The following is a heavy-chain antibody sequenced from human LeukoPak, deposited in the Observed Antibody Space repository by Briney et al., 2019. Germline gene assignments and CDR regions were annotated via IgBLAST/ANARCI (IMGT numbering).Heavy chain of an antibody. CDR2: ISSSSSYI. CDR3: AREYCSSTSCPIDY. V-gene: IGHV3-21*01. D-gene: IGHD2-2*01. Sequence: GGSLRLSCAASGFTFSSYSMNWVRQAPGKGLEWVSSISSSSSYIYYADSVKGRFTISRDNAKNSLYLQMNCLRAEDTAVYYCAREYCSSTSCPIDYWGQGTLVTVSS. J-gene: IGHJ4*02. CDR1: GFTFSSYS.